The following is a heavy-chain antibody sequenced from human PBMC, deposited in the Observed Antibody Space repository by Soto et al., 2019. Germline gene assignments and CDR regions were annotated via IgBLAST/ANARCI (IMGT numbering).Heavy chain of an antibody. CDR2: ISAYNGNT. CDR1: GYTFTSYG. J-gene: IGHJ5*02. D-gene: IGHD2-2*01. V-gene: IGHV1-18*01. Sequence: ASVKVSCKASGYTFTSYGISWVRQAPGQGLEWMGWISAYNGNTNYAQKLQGRVTMTTDTSTSTAYMELRNLRSDDTAVYYCARDRFVVAVPAAMGPWGQGTLVTVS. CDR3: ARDRFVVAVPAAMGP.